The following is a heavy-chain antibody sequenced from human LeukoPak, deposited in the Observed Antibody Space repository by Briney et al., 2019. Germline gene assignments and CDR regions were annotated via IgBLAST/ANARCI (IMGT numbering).Heavy chain of an antibody. CDR2: IRYDGSNK. CDR3: AKDTGAESAVSSPPYWFDP. V-gene: IGHV3-30*02. Sequence: PGGSLRLSCAASGFTFSSYGMHWVRQAPGKGLEWVAFIRYDGSNKYYADSVKGRFTISRDNSKNTLYLQMNSLRAEDTAVYYCAKDTGAESAVSSPPYWFDPWGQGTLVTVSS. D-gene: IGHD4-11*01. J-gene: IGHJ5*02. CDR1: GFTFSSYG.